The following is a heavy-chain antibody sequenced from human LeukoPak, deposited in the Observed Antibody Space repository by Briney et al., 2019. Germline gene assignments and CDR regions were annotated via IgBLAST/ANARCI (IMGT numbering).Heavy chain of an antibody. Sequence: PSQTLSLTCTVSAYSISSGYYWGWIRQPPGKGLEWIGSIYHSGSTYYNPSLKSRVTISVDTSKNQFSLKLSSVTAADTAVYYCASYTDAFDIWGQGTMVTVSS. J-gene: IGHJ3*02. CDR2: IYHSGST. CDR3: ASYTDAFDI. D-gene: IGHD3-16*01. V-gene: IGHV4-38-2*02. CDR1: AYSISSGYY.